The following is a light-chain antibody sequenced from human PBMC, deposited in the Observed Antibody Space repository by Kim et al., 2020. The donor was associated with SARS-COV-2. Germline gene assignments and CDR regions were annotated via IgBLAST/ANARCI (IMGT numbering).Light chain of an antibody. Sequence: EIVLTQSPATLSLSPGERAALSCRASQSVDSYLVWYQQKPGQAPRLLIYDTSNRAAGVPARFSGSGSGTDFTLTIARLEPEDFAVYYCQQRRDWPLTFGGGTKLEI. V-gene: IGKV3-11*01. J-gene: IGKJ4*01. CDR2: DTS. CDR1: QSVDSY. CDR3: QQRRDWPLT.